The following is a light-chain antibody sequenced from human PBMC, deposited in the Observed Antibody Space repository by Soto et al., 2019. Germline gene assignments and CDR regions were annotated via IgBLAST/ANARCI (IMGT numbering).Light chain of an antibody. CDR1: SSDVGGYNY. CDR2: DVS. Sequence: QSVLTHPASVSGSPGQSITISCTGTSSDVGGYNYVSWYQQHPGKAPKLMIYDVSNRPSGVSNRFSGSKSGHTASLTISGLQAEDEADYYCSSYTSSSTLVFGTGTKLTVL. V-gene: IGLV2-14*01. J-gene: IGLJ1*01. CDR3: SSYTSSSTLV.